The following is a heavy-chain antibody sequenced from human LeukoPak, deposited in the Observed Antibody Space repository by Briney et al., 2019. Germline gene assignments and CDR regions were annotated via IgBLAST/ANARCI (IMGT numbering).Heavy chain of an antibody. V-gene: IGHV1-69*05. J-gene: IGHJ6*03. CDR2: IIPIFGTA. CDR3: ARGLEVVVPAATSRYYYMDV. Sequence: ASVKVSCKASGGTFSSYAISWVRQAPGQGLEWMGGIIPIFGTANYAQKFQGGVTITTDESTSTAYMELSSLRSEDTAVYYCARGLEVVVPAATSRYYYMDVWGKGTTVTVSS. CDR1: GGTFSSYA. D-gene: IGHD2-2*01.